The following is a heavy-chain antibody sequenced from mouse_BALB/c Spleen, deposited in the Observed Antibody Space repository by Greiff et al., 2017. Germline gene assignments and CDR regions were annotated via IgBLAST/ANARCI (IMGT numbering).Heavy chain of an antibody. CDR2: INPYNDGT. V-gene: IGHV1-14*01. J-gene: IGHJ2*01. CDR3: ARSGTFFGYYDY. CDR1: GYTFTSYV. Sequence: VHVKQSGPELVKPGASVKMSCKASGYTFTSYVMHWVKQKPGQGLEWIGYINPYNDGTKYNEKFKGKATLTSDKSSSTAYMELSSLTSEDSAVYYCARSGTFFGYYDYWGQGTTLTVSS. D-gene: IGHD3-1*01.